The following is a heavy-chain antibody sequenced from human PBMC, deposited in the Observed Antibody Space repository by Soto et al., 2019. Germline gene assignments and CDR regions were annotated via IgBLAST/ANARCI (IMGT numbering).Heavy chain of an antibody. CDR3: ARDQRVYCGGDCYPSLFDY. D-gene: IGHD2-21*02. J-gene: IGHJ4*02. V-gene: IGHV1-18*01. Sequence: ASVKVSCKASGYTFTSYGISWVRQAPGQGLEWMGWISAYNGNTNYAQKLQGRVTMTTDTSTSTAYMELRSLRSDDTAVYYCARDQRVYCGGDCYPSLFDYWGQGTLVTVSS. CDR1: GYTFTSYG. CDR2: ISAYNGNT.